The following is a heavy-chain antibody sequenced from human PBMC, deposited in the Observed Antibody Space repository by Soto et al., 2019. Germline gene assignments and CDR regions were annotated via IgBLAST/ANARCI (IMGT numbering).Heavy chain of an antibody. V-gene: IGHV3-23*01. CDR1: GFMFSAYA. D-gene: IGHD2-15*01. J-gene: IGHJ4*02. CDR3: ALEDGGSPFDY. CDR2: MSGTSDDT. Sequence: EVHLLESGGGLVQPGGSLRLSCAASGFMFSAYAMHWVRQATGQGLEWVSSMSGTSDDTYYADSVKGGFTVSRDTSKDPIYLQLNSPRAEDVALYFCALEDGGSPFDYWGQGTLVIVSS.